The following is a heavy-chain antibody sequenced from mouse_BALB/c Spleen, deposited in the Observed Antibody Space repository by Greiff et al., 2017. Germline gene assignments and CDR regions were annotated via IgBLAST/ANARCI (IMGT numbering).Heavy chain of an antibody. D-gene: IGHD2-10*02. Sequence: VQLQQSGPELVKPGASVKISCKASGYAFSSSWMNWVKQRPGQGLEWIGRIYPGDGDTNYNGKFKGKATLTADKSSSTAYMQLSSLTSVDSAVYFCARRVAYGNYLAYWGQGTLVTVSA. V-gene: IGHV1-82*01. J-gene: IGHJ3*01. CDR3: ARRVAYGNYLAY. CDR2: IYPGDGDT. CDR1: GYAFSSSW.